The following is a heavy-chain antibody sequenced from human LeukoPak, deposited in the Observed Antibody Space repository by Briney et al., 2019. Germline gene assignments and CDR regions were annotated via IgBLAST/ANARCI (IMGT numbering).Heavy chain of an antibody. J-gene: IGHJ3*02. CDR3: ARGAKDSSGYYSQGAFDI. CDR2: IYTSGST. V-gene: IGHV4-4*07. D-gene: IGHD3-22*01. Sequence: PSETLSLTCTVSGGSISSYYWSWIRQPAGKGLEWIARIYTSGSTNYNPSLKSRVTMSVDTSKNQFSLKLSSVTAADTAVYYCARGAKDSSGYYSQGAFDIWGQGTMVTVSS. CDR1: GGSISSYY.